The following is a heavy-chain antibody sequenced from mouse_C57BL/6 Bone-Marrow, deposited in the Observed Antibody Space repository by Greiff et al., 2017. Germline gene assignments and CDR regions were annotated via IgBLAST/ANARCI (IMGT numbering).Heavy chain of an antibody. CDR1: GYTFTSYW. CDR2: IYPGNSDT. D-gene: IGHD2-5*01. V-gene: IGHV1-5*01. CDR3: ANTIVSQYYAMDY. Sequence: EVQLVESGTVLARPGASVKMSCKTSGYTFTSYWMHWVKQRPGQGLEWIGAIYPGNSDTSYNQKFKGKAKLTAVTSASTAYMQLSSLTTEDAAVYYCANTIVSQYYAMDYWGQGTSVTVSS. J-gene: IGHJ4*01.